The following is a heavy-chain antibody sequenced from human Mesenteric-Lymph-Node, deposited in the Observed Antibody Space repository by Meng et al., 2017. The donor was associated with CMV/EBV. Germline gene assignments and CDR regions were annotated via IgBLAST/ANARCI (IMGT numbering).Heavy chain of an antibody. V-gene: IGHV3-48*03. J-gene: IGHJ6*02. Sequence: GESLKISCAASGFTFSSYEMNWVRLAPGKGLEWISKIGTSGNMIEYADSVEGRFTISRDNDKNSLFPQMNSLRAEDTAIYYCARGDIPFYYGMDVWGQGTTVTVSS. CDR1: GFTFSSYE. CDR3: ARGDIPFYYGMDV. D-gene: IGHD3-9*01. CDR2: IGTSGNMI.